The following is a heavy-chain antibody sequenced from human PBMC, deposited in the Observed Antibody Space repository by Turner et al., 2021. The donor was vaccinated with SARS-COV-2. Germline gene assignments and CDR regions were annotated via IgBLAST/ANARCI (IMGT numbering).Heavy chain of an antibody. D-gene: IGHD3-22*01. J-gene: IGHJ3*02. CDR2: IYYSGST. V-gene: IGHV4-39*02. CDR1: GGSISSSSDY. CDR3: AREVEGYYDSSGYYLIPSACDI. Sequence: QLQLLEPGPVPVKPSETLSLPGTVPGGSISSSSDYWGWTLQPPGKGLEWIGSIYYSGSTYYNASLKCRVTISVDTSKNQFSLKLSSVTAADTAVYYCAREVEGYYDSSGYYLIPSACDIWGQGTMVTVSS.